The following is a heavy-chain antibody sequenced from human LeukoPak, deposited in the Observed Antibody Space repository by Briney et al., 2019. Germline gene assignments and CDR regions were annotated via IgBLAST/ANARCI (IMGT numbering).Heavy chain of an antibody. CDR1: GGSFSGYY. D-gene: IGHD3/OR15-3a*01. J-gene: IGHJ4*02. Sequence: SETLSLTCAVYGGSFSGYYWSWIRQPPGKGLEWIGEINHSGSTNYNPSLKSRVTISVDTSKNQFSLKLSSVTAADTAVYYCARGRMIFSDYWGQGTLVTVPS. CDR2: INHSGST. CDR3: ARGRMIFSDY. V-gene: IGHV4-34*01.